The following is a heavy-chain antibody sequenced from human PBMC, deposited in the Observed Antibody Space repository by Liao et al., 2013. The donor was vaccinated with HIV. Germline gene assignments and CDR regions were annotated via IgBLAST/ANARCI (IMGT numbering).Heavy chain of an antibody. Sequence: QVQLQESGSGLVKPSETLSLTCTVSGGSISSYYWSWIRQPPGKGLEWIGYIYYSGSTNYNPSLKSRVTISVDTSKNQFSLKLSSVTAADTAVYYCARVNYYDSSVPPLWGQGTLVTVSS. CDR1: GGSISSYY. CDR2: IYYSGST. D-gene: IGHD3-22*01. J-gene: IGHJ4*02. V-gene: IGHV4-59*01. CDR3: ARVNYYDSSVPPL.